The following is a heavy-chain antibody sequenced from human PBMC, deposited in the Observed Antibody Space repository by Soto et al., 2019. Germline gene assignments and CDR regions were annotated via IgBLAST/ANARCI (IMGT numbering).Heavy chain of an antibody. CDR2: ISAYNDDT. D-gene: IGHD1-1*01. Sequence: ASVKVSCKASGYTFSSYGISWVRQAPGQGLEWMGWISAYNDDTNYAQILQGRVTMTIDTSTSTAYMELRSLRSDDTAVYYCARERRDAYNLFYGMDVWGQGTTVTV. V-gene: IGHV1-18*01. CDR3: ARERRDAYNLFYGMDV. CDR1: GYTFSSYG. J-gene: IGHJ6*02.